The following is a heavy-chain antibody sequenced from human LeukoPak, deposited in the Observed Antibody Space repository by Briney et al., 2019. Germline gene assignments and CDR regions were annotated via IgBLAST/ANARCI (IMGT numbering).Heavy chain of an antibody. CDR3: ARSVGYDSTGYFHDAFGI. Sequence: GGSLRLSCAASGFTFTNYAMSWVRQAPGKGLEWVSGISGRGGGTFYADSVKGRFTITRDNSKNTLFLQMSNLRAEDTAVYYCARSVGYDSTGYFHDAFGIWGQGTMVTVSS. V-gene: IGHV3-23*01. D-gene: IGHD3-22*01. CDR2: ISGRGGGT. J-gene: IGHJ3*02. CDR1: GFTFTNYA.